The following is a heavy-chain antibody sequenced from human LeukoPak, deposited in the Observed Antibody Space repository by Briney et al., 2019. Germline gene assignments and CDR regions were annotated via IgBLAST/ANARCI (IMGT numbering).Heavy chain of an antibody. CDR1: GGSFSGYY. J-gene: IGHJ4*02. D-gene: IGHD3-22*01. CDR2: IYYSGST. CDR3: ARQRYYYDSSGYSALSYFDY. Sequence: PSETLSLTCAVYGGSFSGYYWSWIRQPPGKGLEWIGSIYYSGSTYYNPSLKSRVTISVDTSKNQFSLKLSSVTAADTAVYYCARQRYYYDSSGYSALSYFDYWGQGTLVTVSS. V-gene: IGHV4-34*01.